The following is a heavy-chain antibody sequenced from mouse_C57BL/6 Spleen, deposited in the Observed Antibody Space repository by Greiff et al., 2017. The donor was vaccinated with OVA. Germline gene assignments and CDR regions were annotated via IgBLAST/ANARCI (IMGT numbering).Heavy chain of an antibody. CDR3: AGGIRYDDV. CDR2: ISSGSSTI. V-gene: IGHV5-17*01. J-gene: IGHJ1*03. Sequence: EVKVVESGGGLVKPGGSLKLSCAASGFTFSDYGMHWVRQAPEKGLEWVAYISSGSSTIYYADTVKGRFTISRDNAKNTLFLQMTSLRSEDTAMYYCAGGIRYDDVWGTGATVAFSS. CDR1: GFTFSDYG. D-gene: IGHD1-3*01.